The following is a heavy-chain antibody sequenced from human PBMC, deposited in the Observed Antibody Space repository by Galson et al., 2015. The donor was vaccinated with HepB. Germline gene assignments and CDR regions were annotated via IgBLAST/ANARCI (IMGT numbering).Heavy chain of an antibody. J-gene: IGHJ4*02. D-gene: IGHD3-16*01. CDR3: ARDLRPDY. V-gene: IGHV3-30*04. Sequence: SLRLSCAASGFTFSSYAMHWVRQAPGKGLEWVAVISYDGSNKYYADSVKGRFTISRDNSKNTLYLQMNSLRAEDTAVYYCARDLRPDYWGQGTLVTVSS. CDR1: GFTFSSYA. CDR2: ISYDGSNK.